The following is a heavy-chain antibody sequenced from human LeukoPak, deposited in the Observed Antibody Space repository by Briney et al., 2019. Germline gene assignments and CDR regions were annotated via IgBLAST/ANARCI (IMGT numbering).Heavy chain of an antibody. V-gene: IGHV4-38-2*02. J-gene: IGHJ4*02. Sequence: PSETLSLTCAVSGYSISSGYYWGWIRQPPGKGLEWTGSIYHSGSTYYNPSLKSRVTISVDTSKNQFSLKLSSVTAADTAVYYCAREVPSGIAAAGLDYWGQGTLVTVSS. CDR1: GYSISSGYY. CDR3: AREVPSGIAAAGLDY. CDR2: IYHSGST. D-gene: IGHD6-13*01.